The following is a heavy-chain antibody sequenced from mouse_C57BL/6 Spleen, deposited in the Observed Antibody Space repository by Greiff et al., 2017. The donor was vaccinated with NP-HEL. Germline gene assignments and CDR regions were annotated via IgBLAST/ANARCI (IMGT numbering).Heavy chain of an antibody. CDR3: ARYTVTAPFAY. CDR2: ISNKANGYTT. CDR1: GFTFTDYY. D-gene: IGHD3-1*01. Sequence: EVMLVESGGGLVQPGGSLSLSCAASGFTFTDYYMSWVRQTPGKALEWLGFISNKANGYTTEYSASVKGRFTISRDNSQSILYLQMNALRAEDSATYYCARYTVTAPFAYWGQGTLVTVSA. V-gene: IGHV7-3*01. J-gene: IGHJ3*01.